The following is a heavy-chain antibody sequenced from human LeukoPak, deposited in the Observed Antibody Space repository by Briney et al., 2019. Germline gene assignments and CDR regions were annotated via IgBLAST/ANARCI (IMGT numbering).Heavy chain of an antibody. CDR3: ATESSGGPDY. Sequence: PGGSLRLSCAASGFTFSNAWMRWVRQAPGKRLEWVGRIQRKIDGGTTDYAAPVKGRFSISRDDSKNTLFLQMNSLKTEDTAVYYCATESSGGPDYWGQGTLVTVSS. V-gene: IGHV3-15*01. D-gene: IGHD1-26*01. J-gene: IGHJ4*02. CDR2: IQRKIDGGTT. CDR1: GFTFSNAW.